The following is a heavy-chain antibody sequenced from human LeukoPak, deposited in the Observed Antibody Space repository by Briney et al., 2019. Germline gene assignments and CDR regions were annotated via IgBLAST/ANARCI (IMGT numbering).Heavy chain of an antibody. V-gene: IGHV3-30*18. J-gene: IGHJ4*02. CDR1: GFTFSNSG. Sequence: PGGSLRLSCAASGFTFSNSGMHWVRQAPGKGLEWVAVISFDGSNKNFADSVKGRFTISRDNSKNTLYLQMNSLRAEDTAVYYCAKSSGWYFDYWGQGTLVTVSS. CDR2: ISFDGSNK. D-gene: IGHD6-19*01. CDR3: AKSSGWYFDY.